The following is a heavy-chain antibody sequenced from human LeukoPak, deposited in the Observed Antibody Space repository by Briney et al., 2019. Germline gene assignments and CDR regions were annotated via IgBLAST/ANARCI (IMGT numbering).Heavy chain of an antibody. D-gene: IGHD3-10*01. V-gene: IGHV5-10-1*01. CDR2: VDPSDSYT. CDR3: ASLFRDDVFDI. Sequence: GGSLLISCQGSGSTFTSYWISWVRQLPGKGLEWMGRVDPSDSYTNYSPSFQGHVSISADKSISTAYLQWRSLKASDTAMYYCASLFRDDVFDIWGQGTMVTVSS. J-gene: IGHJ3*02. CDR1: GSTFTSYW.